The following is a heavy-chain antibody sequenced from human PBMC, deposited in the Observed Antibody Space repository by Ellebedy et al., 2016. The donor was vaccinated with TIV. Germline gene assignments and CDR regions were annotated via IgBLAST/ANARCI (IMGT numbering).Heavy chain of an antibody. V-gene: IGHV3-21*01. CDR2: ISSSSSYI. Sequence: GGSLRLXCAASGFTFSSYSMNWVRQAPGKGLEWVSSISSSSSYIYYADSVKGRFTISRDNAKNSLYLQMNSLRAEDTAVYYCARDNGYGDPLPTRWGQGTLVTVSS. D-gene: IGHD4-17*01. CDR3: ARDNGYGDPLPTR. CDR1: GFTFSSYS. J-gene: IGHJ4*02.